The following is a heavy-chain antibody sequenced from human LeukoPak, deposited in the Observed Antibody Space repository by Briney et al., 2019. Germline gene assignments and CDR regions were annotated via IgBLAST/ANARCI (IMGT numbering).Heavy chain of an antibody. CDR3: ARASYYYDSSGYPGYYFDY. CDR2: INPNSGGT. Sequence: ASVKVSCKASGYTFTDYYMHRVRQAPGQGLEWMGWINPNSGGTNYAQKFQGRVTMTRDTSISTAYMELSRLRSDDTAVYYCARASYYYDSSGYPGYYFDYWGQGTLVTVSS. J-gene: IGHJ4*02. CDR1: GYTFTDYY. D-gene: IGHD3-22*01. V-gene: IGHV1-2*02.